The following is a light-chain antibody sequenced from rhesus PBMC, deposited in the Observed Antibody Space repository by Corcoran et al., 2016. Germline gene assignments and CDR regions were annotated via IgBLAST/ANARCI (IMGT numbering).Light chain of an antibody. J-gene: IGKJ2*01. V-gene: IGKV1-32*02. CDR3: QQGNSNPYS. Sequence: DIQMSQSPSSLSASVGDRVTITCRASQGISSYFNWYQQKPGKAPKLLIYYANSLASGVPSKFSGSGSGTEFTITISSLQPEDFATYYCQQGNSNPYSFGQGTKVEIK. CDR2: YAN. CDR1: QGISSY.